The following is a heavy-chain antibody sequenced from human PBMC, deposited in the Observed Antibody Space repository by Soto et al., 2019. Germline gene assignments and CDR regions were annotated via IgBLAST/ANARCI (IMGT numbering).Heavy chain of an antibody. V-gene: IGHV3-30-3*01. J-gene: IGHJ4*02. Sequence: RLSCAASGFIFSRYAMHWVRQAPGKGLEWVAVISYDGSNKYYADSVKGRFTISRDNSKNTLYLQMNSLRAEDTAVYYCARDNPPFDSSGYLDYWGQGTLVTVSS. CDR1: GFIFSRYA. D-gene: IGHD3-22*01. CDR3: ARDNPPFDSSGYLDY. CDR2: ISYDGSNK.